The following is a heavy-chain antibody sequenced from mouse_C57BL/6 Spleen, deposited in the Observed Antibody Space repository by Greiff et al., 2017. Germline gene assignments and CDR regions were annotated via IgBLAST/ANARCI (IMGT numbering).Heavy chain of an antibody. CDR1: GYTFTSYW. CDR2: INPSSGYT. J-gene: IGHJ2*01. D-gene: IGHD1-3*01. V-gene: IGHV1-7*01. CDR3: ARWESSQGGY. Sequence: QVHVKQSGAELAKPGASVKLSCKASGYTFTSYWMHWVKQRPGQGLEWIGYINPSSGYTKYNQKFKDKATLTADKSSSTAYMQLSSLTYEDSAVYYCARWESSQGGYGGPGTTLTVSS.